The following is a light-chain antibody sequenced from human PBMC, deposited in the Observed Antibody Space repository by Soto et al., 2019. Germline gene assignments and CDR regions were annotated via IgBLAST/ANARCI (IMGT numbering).Light chain of an antibody. CDR1: QSVSSSY. V-gene: IGKV3-20*01. Sequence: EIVLTQSPGTLSLSPGERATLSCRASQSVSSSYLAWYQRKPGQAPRLLIYGASSRATGIPDRFSGSGSGTDFTLTISRLEPEDFAVYYCQQYGSSPLFGPGTKVDNK. CDR3: QQYGSSPL. CDR2: GAS. J-gene: IGKJ3*01.